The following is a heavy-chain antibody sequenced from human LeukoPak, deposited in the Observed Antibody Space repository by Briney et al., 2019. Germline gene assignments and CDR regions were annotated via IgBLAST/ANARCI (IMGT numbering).Heavy chain of an antibody. Sequence: SETLSLTCTVSGGSISSTTYYWDWIRQPPGKGLEWIGTIYYSGSTYYNPSLKSRVTISVDTSKNEFSLNLSSVTAADTAVYYCARVFDSGSQAYFYYMDVWGKGTTVTIFS. V-gene: IGHV4-39*01. CDR3: ARVFDSGSQAYFYYMDV. CDR2: IYYSGST. J-gene: IGHJ6*03. CDR1: GGSISSTTYY. D-gene: IGHD3-10*01.